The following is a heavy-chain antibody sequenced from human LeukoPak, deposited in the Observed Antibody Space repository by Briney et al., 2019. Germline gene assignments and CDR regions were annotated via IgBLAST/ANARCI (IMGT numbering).Heavy chain of an antibody. CDR1: GFTFSSYG. D-gene: IGHD3-16*01. Sequence: PGRSLRLSCAASGFTFSSYGMHWVRQAPGKGLEWVAGIWYDGSNKYYADSVKGRFTISRDNSKNTLYLQMNSLRAEDTAVYYCARDLGAKWPRSDGPDYWGQGTLVTVSS. CDR2: IWYDGSNK. CDR3: ARDLGAKWPRSDGPDY. V-gene: IGHV3-33*01. J-gene: IGHJ4*02.